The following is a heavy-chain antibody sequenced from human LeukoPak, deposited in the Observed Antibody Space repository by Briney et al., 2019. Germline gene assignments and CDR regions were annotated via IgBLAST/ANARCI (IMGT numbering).Heavy chain of an antibody. V-gene: IGHV4-39*07. CDR1: GGSISSSSYY. D-gene: IGHD1-26*01. CDR2: IYYSGST. J-gene: IGHJ5*02. CDR3: AREFSSGSYSDWFDP. Sequence: SETLSLTCTVSGGSISSSSYYWGWIRQPPGKGLEWIGSIYYSGSTYYNPSLKSRVTISVDTSKNQFSLKLSSVTAADTAVYYCAREFSSGSYSDWFDPWGQGTLVTVSS.